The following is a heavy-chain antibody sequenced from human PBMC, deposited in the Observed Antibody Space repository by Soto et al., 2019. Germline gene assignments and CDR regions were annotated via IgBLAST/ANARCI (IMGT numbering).Heavy chain of an antibody. V-gene: IGHV3-30*18. CDR1: GFTFSSYG. J-gene: IGHJ4*02. CDR2: ISYDGSNK. D-gene: IGHD2-21*02. Sequence: GESLKISCAASGFTFSSYGMHWVRQAPGKGLEWVAVISYDGSNKYYADSVKGRFTISRDNSKNTLYLQMNSLRAEDTAVYYCAKGFFPGVTAINFDYWGQGTLVTVSS. CDR3: AKGFFPGVTAINFDY.